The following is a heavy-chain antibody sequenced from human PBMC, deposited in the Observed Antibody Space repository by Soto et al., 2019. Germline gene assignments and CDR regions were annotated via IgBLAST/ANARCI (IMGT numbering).Heavy chain of an antibody. CDR3: AKAPYYYDSSGYYPHYDAFDI. CDR2: ISGSGGST. J-gene: IGHJ3*02. D-gene: IGHD3-22*01. CDR1: GFTFSSYA. Sequence: GGFLRLSCAASGFTFSSYAMSWVRQAPGKGLEWVSAISGSGGSTYYADSVKGRFTISRDNSKNTLYLQMNSLRAEDTAVYYCAKAPYYYDSSGYYPHYDAFDIWGQGTMVTVSS. V-gene: IGHV3-23*01.